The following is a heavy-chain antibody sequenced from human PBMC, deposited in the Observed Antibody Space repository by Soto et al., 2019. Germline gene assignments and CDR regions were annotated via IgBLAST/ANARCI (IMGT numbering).Heavy chain of an antibody. J-gene: IGHJ4*02. CDR1: GGSISSSSYY. Sequence: QLQLQESGPGLVKPSETLSLTCTVSGGSISSSSYYWGWIRQPPGKGLEWIGSIYYSGSTYYNPSLKSRVTISVDTSKNQFSLKLSSVTAADTAVYYCARLLGYCSSTSCYSYHFDYWGQGTLVTVSS. CDR3: ARLLGYCSSTSCYSYHFDY. CDR2: IYYSGST. D-gene: IGHD2-2*01. V-gene: IGHV4-39*01.